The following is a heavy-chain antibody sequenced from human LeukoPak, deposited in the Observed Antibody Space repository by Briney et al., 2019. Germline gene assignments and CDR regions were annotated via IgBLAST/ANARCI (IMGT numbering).Heavy chain of an antibody. CDR1: GYTFTSYA. J-gene: IGHJ4*02. V-gene: IGHV1-3*01. Sequence: ASVNVSCKASGYTFTSYAMHWVRQAPGQRLEWMGWINAGNGNTKYSQKFQGRVTITRDTSASTAYMELSSLRSADTAVYYCARSADYGAADYWGQGSLVTVSS. CDR2: INAGNGNT. CDR3: ARSADYGAADY. D-gene: IGHD4-17*01.